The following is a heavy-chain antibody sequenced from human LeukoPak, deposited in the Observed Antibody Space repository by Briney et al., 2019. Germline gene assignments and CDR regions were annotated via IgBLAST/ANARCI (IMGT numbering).Heavy chain of an antibody. CDR2: ISGSGGNT. Sequence: GGSLRLSCAASGFTFSTYAMTWVRQAPGKGLEWVSSISGSGGNTYYADSVKGRFTISRDNSKNTLYLQMNSLRAEDTAVYYCAKARSRRVMTFDIWGQGTMVTVSS. CDR3: AKARSRRVMTFDI. V-gene: IGHV3-23*01. J-gene: IGHJ3*02. D-gene: IGHD3-16*01. CDR1: GFTFSTYA.